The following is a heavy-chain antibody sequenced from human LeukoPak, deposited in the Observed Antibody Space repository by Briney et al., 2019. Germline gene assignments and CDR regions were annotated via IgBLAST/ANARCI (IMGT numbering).Heavy chain of an antibody. J-gene: IGHJ4*02. CDR2: ISTDNRNT. CDR3: ARDRNGYYYDSSGYLRWDY. CDR1: GYTFTTFG. V-gene: IGHV1-18*01. Sequence: ASVKVSRKTSGYTFTTFGITWVRQAPGQGLEWMGWISTDNRNTNYAQKLQGRVTMTTDTSTSTAYMELRSLRSDDTAVYYCARDRNGYYYDSSGYLRWDYWGQGTLATVSS. D-gene: IGHD3-22*01.